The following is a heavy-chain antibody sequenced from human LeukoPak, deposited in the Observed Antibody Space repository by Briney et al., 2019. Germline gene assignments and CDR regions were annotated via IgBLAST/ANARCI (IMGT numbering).Heavy chain of an antibody. J-gene: IGHJ4*02. CDR3: ASHWAQQVVSDY. CDR2: ISYDGRNK. CDR1: GFTFSSCG. Sequence: GGSLRLPCAASGFTFSSCGMHWVRQAPGKGLEWVAVISYDGRNKYYADSVKGRFTVSRDNSKNTLYLQMNSLRADDTAVYYCASHWAQQVVSDYWGQGTLVTVSS. D-gene: IGHD6-13*01. V-gene: IGHV3-30*03.